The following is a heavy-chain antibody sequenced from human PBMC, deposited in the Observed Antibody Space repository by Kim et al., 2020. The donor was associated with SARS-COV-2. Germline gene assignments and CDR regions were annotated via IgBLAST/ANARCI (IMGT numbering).Heavy chain of an antibody. CDR3: ATDFDGSGRIGDH. V-gene: IGHV1-46*01. J-gene: IGHJ4*02. D-gene: IGHD3-10*01. Sequence: YAPKVGGKITMTRDSSTSTIYMELSSLTSDDTAVYYCATDFDGSGRIGDHWGQGTLVTVSS.